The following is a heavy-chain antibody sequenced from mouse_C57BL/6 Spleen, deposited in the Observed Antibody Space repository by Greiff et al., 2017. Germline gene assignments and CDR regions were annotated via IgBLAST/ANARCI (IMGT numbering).Heavy chain of an antibody. D-gene: IGHD3-2*02. CDR1: GYTFTSYG. J-gene: IGHJ3*01. V-gene: IGHV1-81*01. CDR3: AGRGTAQAPWFAY. CDR2: IYPRSGNT. Sequence: QVQLQQSGAELARPGASVKLSCKASGYTFTSYGISWVKQRTGQGLEWIGEIYPRSGNTYYNVKFKGKATLTADKSSSTAYMELRSLTSEDSAVYFCAGRGTAQAPWFAYWGQGTLVTVSA.